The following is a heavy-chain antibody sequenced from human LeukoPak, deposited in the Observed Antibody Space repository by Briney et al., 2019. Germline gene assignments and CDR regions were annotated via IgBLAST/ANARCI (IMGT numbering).Heavy chain of an antibody. Sequence: GGSLRLSCAASGFTFSDYNMRWVRQAPGKGLEWVSAISGSGGSTYYADSVKGRFTISRDNSKNTLYLQMNSLRAEDTAVFYCAKGPSGYSSGDNWFDPWGQGTLVTVSS. J-gene: IGHJ5*02. CDR2: ISGSGGST. D-gene: IGHD6-19*01. CDR3: AKGPSGYSSGDNWFDP. CDR1: GFTFSDYN. V-gene: IGHV3-23*01.